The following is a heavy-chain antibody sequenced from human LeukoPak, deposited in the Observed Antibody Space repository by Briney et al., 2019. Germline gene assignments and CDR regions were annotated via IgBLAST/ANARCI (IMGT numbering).Heavy chain of an antibody. V-gene: IGHV3-48*03. CDR3: AKHPSDSGY. Sequence: PGGSLTLSCAASGFTFKSYEMDWFRQAPGKGLEWVSYISSSSATMYYANSVKGRFTISRDDAKNSLFLQMNSLRAEDTAIYYCAKHPSDSGYWGQGTLVTVSS. D-gene: IGHD1-26*01. J-gene: IGHJ4*02. CDR1: GFTFKSYE. CDR2: ISSSSATM.